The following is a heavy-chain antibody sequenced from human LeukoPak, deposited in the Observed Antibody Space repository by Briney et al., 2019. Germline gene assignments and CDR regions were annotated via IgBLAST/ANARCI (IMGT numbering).Heavy chain of an antibody. CDR1: GGSISSGGYD. D-gene: IGHD4-17*01. CDR3: ASSHYGDYFDY. J-gene: IGHJ4*02. Sequence: SQTLSLTCTVSGGSISSGGYDWSWIRQHPGKGLEWIGYIYYSGSTYYNPSLKSRVTISVYTYKNKFSLKLSSVTAADTAVYYCASSHYGDYFDYWGQGTLVTVSS. V-gene: IGHV4-31*03. CDR2: IYYSGST.